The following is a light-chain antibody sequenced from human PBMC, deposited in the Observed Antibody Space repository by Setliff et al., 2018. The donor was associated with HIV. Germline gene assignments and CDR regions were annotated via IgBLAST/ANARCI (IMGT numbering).Light chain of an antibody. V-gene: IGLV2-11*01. CDR1: SNDIGGYDY. J-gene: IGLJ1*01. CDR2: AVN. CDR3: CSYAGTYSYV. Sequence: QSALTQPASVSGSPGQSVTISCSGTSNDIGGYDYVSWYQQHPGQAPKLMVYAVNQRPSGVPDRFSGSKSGNTASLTISGLLAEDEADYYCCSYAGTYSYVFGSGTKGTV.